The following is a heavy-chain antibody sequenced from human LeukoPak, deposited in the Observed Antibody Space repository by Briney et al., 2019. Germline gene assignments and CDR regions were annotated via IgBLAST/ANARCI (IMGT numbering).Heavy chain of an antibody. CDR3: ARHRWGVPFDY. Sequence: SETLSLTCTVSGGSISSYYWSWIRQPPGKGLEWIGYIYSSGSTNCNPSLKSRVTISVDTSKNQFSLKLSSVTAADTAVYYCARHRWGVPFDYWGQGTLVTVSS. D-gene: IGHD3-10*01. CDR1: GGSISSYY. J-gene: IGHJ4*02. CDR2: IYSSGST. V-gene: IGHV4-59*08.